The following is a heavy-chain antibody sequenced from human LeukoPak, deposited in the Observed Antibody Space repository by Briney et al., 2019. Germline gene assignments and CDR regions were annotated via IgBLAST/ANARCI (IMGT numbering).Heavy chain of an antibody. CDR2: IYGSGTT. CDR3: ATWVTSGYYALDV. J-gene: IGHJ6*02. D-gene: IGHD2-21*02. V-gene: IGHV4-59*01. Sequence: SETLSLTCTVSGASISSYYWSWIRQPPGKGLEWIGYIYGSGTTNYNPSVKSRVTISVDTSKTQFSLKLSSVTAADTAVYYCATWVTSGYYALDVWGQGTTVIVSS. CDR1: GASISSYY.